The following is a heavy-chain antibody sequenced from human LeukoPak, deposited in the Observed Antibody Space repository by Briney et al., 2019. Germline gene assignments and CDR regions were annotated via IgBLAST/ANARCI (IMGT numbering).Heavy chain of an antibody. V-gene: IGHV1-46*01. CDR2: IYPRDGST. CDR3: ARDQEGFDC. Sequence: ASVTVSCKASGYTFTSNYIHWVRQAPGQGLEWMGMIYPRDGSTSYAQKFQGRVTVTRDTSTSTVHMELSGLRSEDTAVYYCARDQEGFDCWGQGTLVTVSS. J-gene: IGHJ4*02. CDR1: GYTFTSNY.